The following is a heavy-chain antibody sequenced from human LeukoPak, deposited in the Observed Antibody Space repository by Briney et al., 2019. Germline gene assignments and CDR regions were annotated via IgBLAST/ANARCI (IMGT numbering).Heavy chain of an antibody. V-gene: IGHV1-18*04. CDR3: ARGRSHHFDY. J-gene: IGHJ4*02. D-gene: IGHD6-13*01. CDR1: GYTFTGYY. CDR2: ISAYNGNT. Sequence: SVKVSCKASGYTFTGYYMHWVRQAPGQGLEWMGWISAYNGNTNYAQKLQGRVTMTTDTSTSTAYMELRSLRSDDTAVYYCARGRSHHFDYWGQGTLVTVSS.